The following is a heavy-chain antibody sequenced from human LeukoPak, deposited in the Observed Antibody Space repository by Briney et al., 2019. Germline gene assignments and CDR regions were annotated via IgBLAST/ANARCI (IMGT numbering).Heavy chain of an antibody. CDR3: ARETSQKGAHYMDV. CDR1: GGSISIYY. Sequence: SETLSLTCTVSGGSISIYYWNWIRQPPGKGLEWIGYIYYSGSTNYNPSLKSRVTISVDTSKNQFSLKLSSVTAADTAVYYCARETSQKGAHYMDVWGKGTTVTISS. D-gene: IGHD3-16*01. J-gene: IGHJ6*03. V-gene: IGHV4-59*01. CDR2: IYYSGST.